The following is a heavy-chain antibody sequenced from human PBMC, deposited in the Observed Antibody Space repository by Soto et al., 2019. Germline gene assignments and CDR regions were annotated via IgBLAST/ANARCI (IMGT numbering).Heavy chain of an antibody. J-gene: IGHJ4*02. Sequence: SETLSLTCTVSGGSISSYYWSWIRQPPGKGLEWIGYIYYSVSTNYNPSLKSRVTISVDTSKNQFSLHLTSVTAADTAVYYCTRHHPHHYDSSGYFDYWGQGTLVTVSS. D-gene: IGHD3-22*01. CDR2: IYYSVST. CDR1: GGSISSYY. V-gene: IGHV4-59*08. CDR3: TRHHPHHYDSSGYFDY.